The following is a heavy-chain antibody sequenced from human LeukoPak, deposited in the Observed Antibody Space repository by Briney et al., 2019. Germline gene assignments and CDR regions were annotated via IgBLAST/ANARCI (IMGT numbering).Heavy chain of an antibody. D-gene: IGHD2/OR15-2a*01. J-gene: IGHJ4*02. CDR3: VSFYETY. V-gene: IGHV3-74*01. CDR2: INSDGSWT. CDR1: GFTFSSYA. Sequence: PGGSLRLSCAASGFTFSSYAMSWVRQAPGKGLEWVSHINSDGSWTSYADSVKGRFTISKDNAKNTVYLQMNSLRAEDTAVYYCVSFYETYWGRGTLVTVSS.